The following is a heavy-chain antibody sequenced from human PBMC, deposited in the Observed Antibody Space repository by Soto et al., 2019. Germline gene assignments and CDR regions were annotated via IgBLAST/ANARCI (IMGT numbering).Heavy chain of an antibody. J-gene: IGHJ6*02. D-gene: IGHD6-13*01. CDR3: ARGLGVAAALDGMDV. CDR1: GYTFTSYD. CDR2: MNPNSGNT. Sequence: ASVKVSCKASGYTFTSYDINWVRRATGQGLEWMGWMNPNSGNTGYAQKFQGRVTMTRNTSISTAYMELGSLRSEDTAVYYCARGLGVAAALDGMDVWGQGTTVTVPS. V-gene: IGHV1-8*01.